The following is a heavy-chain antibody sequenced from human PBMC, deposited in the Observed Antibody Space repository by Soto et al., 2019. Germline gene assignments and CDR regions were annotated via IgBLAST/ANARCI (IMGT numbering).Heavy chain of an antibody. CDR3: ASGLYIVVVTAPFDY. J-gene: IGHJ4*02. CDR1: GGTFSSYA. Sequence: SVKVSCKASGGTFSSYAISWLRQAPGQGLEWMGAIIPIFGTANYAQKFQGRVTITADESTSTAYMELSSLRSEDTAVYYCASGLYIVVVTAPFDYWGQGTLVTVSS. V-gene: IGHV1-69*13. D-gene: IGHD2-21*02. CDR2: IIPIFGTA.